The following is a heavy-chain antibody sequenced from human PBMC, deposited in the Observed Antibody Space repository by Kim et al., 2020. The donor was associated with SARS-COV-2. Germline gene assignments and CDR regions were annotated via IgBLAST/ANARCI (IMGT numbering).Heavy chain of an antibody. CDR2: IYSGGST. V-gene: IGHV3-53*04. CDR3: ARSLEYYGMDV. Sequence: GGSLRLSFAASGFTVSSNYMSWVRQAPGKGLEWVSLIYSGGSTFYADSVKGRFTISRHNSKNTLYLQMNSLRAEDTAVYYCARSLEYYGMDVWGQGTTVTVSS. CDR1: GFTVSSNY. J-gene: IGHJ6*02.